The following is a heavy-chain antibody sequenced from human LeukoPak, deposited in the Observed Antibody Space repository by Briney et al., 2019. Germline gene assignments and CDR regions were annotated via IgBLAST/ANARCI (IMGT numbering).Heavy chain of an antibody. Sequence: GASVKVSCKASGYTFTTYYMHWVRQAPGQGLEWMGIINPSGGSTSYAQKFQGRVTMTRDMSTSTVYMELSSLRSEDTAVYYCARGYCSGGSCRGSGYYYYYMDVWGKGTTVTVSS. CDR2: INPSGGST. D-gene: IGHD2-15*01. J-gene: IGHJ6*03. V-gene: IGHV1-46*01. CDR3: ARGYCSGGSCRGSGYYYYYMDV. CDR1: GYTFTTYY.